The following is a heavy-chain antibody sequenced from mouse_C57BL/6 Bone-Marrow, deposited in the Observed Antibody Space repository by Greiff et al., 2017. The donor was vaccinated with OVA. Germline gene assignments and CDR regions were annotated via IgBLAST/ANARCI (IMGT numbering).Heavy chain of an antibody. Sequence: QVHVKQPGAELVKPGASVKLSCKASGYTFTSYWMHWVKQRPGQGLEWIGMIHPNSGSTNYNEKFKSKATLTVDKSSSTAYMQLSSLTSEDSAVYYCARGGRRFAYWGQGTLVTVSA. CDR3: ARGGRRFAY. J-gene: IGHJ3*01. CDR2: IHPNSGST. CDR1: GYTFTSYW. V-gene: IGHV1-64*01.